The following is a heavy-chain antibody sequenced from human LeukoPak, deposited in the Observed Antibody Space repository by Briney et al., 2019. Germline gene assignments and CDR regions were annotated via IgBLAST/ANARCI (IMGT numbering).Heavy chain of an antibody. J-gene: IGHJ3*01. Sequence: RSETLSLTCTVSGGSFSSYYWSWVRQPPGKGRGGMGYIYYSGSTIYNPSLKSRVAMSVDTSKDQFSLKLTSVTAADTALYYCARQGSVGLADAFDVWGQGTMVTVSS. CDR1: GGSFSSYY. CDR2: IYYSGST. D-gene: IGHD3/OR15-3a*01. V-gene: IGHV4-59*08. CDR3: ARQGSVGLADAFDV.